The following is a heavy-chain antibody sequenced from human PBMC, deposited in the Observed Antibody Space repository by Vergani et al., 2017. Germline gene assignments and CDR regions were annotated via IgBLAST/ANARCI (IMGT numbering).Heavy chain of an antibody. CDR1: GFTFSSYG. CDR2: IRYDGSNK. V-gene: IGHV3-30*02. J-gene: IGHJ4*02. Sequence: QVQLVESGGGVVQPGGSLRLSCAASGFTFSSYGMHWVRQAPGKGLEWVAFIRYDGSNKYYADSVKGRFTISRDNSKNTLYLQMNSQRAEDTAVYYCARAGLVGATSFDYWGQGTLVTVSS. D-gene: IGHD1-26*01. CDR3: ARAGLVGATSFDY.